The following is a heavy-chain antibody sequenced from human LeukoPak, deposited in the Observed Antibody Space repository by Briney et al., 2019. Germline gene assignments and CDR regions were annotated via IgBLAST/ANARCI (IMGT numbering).Heavy chain of an antibody. CDR2: INPSGGST. CDR1: GYTFTSYY. V-gene: IGHV1-46*01. D-gene: IGHD6-13*01. Sequence: ASVKVSCKTSGYTFTSYYMHWVRQAPGQGREWMGIINPSGGSTSYAQKFQGRVTMTRDMSTSTVYMELSSLRYEDTAVYYCARGYSSSWYNNYYFDYWGQGILVTISS. CDR3: ARGYSSSWYNNYYFDY. J-gene: IGHJ4*02.